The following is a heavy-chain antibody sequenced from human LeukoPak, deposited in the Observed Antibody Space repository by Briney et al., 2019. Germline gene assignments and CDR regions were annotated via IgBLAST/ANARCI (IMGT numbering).Heavy chain of an antibody. CDR3: ARDRGYYGSGSYYSKEFWFDP. D-gene: IGHD3-10*01. Sequence: ASVKVSCKASGYTFTSYGISWVRQAPGQGLEWMGWISAYNGNTNYAQKLQGRVTMTTDTSTSTAYMELRSLRSDDTAVYYCARDRGYYGSGSYYSKEFWFDPWGQGTLVTVSS. CDR2: ISAYNGNT. CDR1: GYTFTSYG. J-gene: IGHJ5*02. V-gene: IGHV1-18*01.